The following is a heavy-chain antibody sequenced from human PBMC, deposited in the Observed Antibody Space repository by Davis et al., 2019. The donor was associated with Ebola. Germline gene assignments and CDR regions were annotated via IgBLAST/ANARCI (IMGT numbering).Heavy chain of an antibody. CDR1: SGSFSGYY. D-gene: IGHD6-6*01. V-gene: IGHV4-34*01. Sequence: MPSETLSLTCAVYSGSFSGYYWSWIRQPPGKGLEWIGEINHSGSTNYNPSLKSRVTISVDTSKNQFSLKLSSVTAADTAVYYCARRRGIAARPLGFDPWGQGTLVTVSS. CDR2: INHSGST. J-gene: IGHJ5*02. CDR3: ARRRGIAARPLGFDP.